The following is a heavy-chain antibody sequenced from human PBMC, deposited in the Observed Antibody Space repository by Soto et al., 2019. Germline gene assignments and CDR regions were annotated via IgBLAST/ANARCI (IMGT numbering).Heavy chain of an antibody. J-gene: IGHJ4*02. CDR2: IDPSDSYA. CDR1: GYSFTSFW. Sequence: GESLKISCKGSGYSFTSFWISWVRQMPGKGLEWMGRIDPSDSYASYSPSFQGHVTISADKSISTAYLQWSSLKASDTAMYYCARLERYTGYELHFDYWGQGTLVTSP. V-gene: IGHV5-10-1*01. CDR3: ARLERYTGYELHFDY. D-gene: IGHD5-12*01.